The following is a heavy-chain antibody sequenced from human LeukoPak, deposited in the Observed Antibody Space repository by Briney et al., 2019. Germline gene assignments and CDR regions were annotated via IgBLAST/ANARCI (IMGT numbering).Heavy chain of an antibody. V-gene: IGHV3-48*03. CDR3: ARGGAHGSGSYYNVAFSWYYYYMDV. D-gene: IGHD3-10*01. CDR2: ISSSGSTI. CDR1: GFTFSSYE. J-gene: IGHJ6*03. Sequence: GGSLRLSCAASGFTFSSYEMNWVRQAPGKGLEWVSYISSSGSTIYYADSVKGRFTISRDNAKNSLYLQMNSLRAEDTAVYYCARGGAHGSGSYYNVAFSWYYYYMDVWGKGTTVTISS.